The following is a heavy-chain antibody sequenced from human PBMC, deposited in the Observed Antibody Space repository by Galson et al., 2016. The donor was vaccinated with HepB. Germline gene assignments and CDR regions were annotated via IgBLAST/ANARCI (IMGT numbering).Heavy chain of an antibody. CDR1: GDTFTGYY. CDR2: LSANSGAT. J-gene: IGHJ3*02. CDR3: ATSPGYRSGWGAFDI. V-gene: IGHV1-2*04. Sequence: SVKVSCKASGDTFTGYYIHWVRQAPGQGLEWMAWLSANSGATNYAQKFQGWVTMTRDTSISTAYMELTSLTSDATAIYYCATSPGYRSGWGAFDIWGQGTMVTVAS. D-gene: IGHD6-25*01.